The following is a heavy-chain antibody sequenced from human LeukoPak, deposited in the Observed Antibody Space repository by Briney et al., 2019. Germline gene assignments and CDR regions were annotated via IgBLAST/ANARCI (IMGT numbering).Heavy chain of an antibody. CDR3: ATYGSGSRAFDI. Sequence: SETLSLTCTVSGGSTSSGTYYWGWIRQHPGKGLEWIGYIYYSGSTYYSPSLKSRVSISVDTSKNQFSLNLNFVTAADTAVYYCATYGSGSRAFDIWGQGTMVTVSS. J-gene: IGHJ3*02. V-gene: IGHV4-31*03. D-gene: IGHD3-10*01. CDR1: GGSTSSGTYY. CDR2: IYYSGST.